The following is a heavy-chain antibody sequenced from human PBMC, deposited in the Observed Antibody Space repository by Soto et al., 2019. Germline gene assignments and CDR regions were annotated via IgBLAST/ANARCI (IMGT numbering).Heavy chain of an antibody. CDR2: ISPIFGSA. V-gene: IGHV1-69*01. CDR3: VRDEYDDLPGYWALRYYFDY. Sequence: QVQLVQSGAEVKKPGSSVKVSCKASGGTFSSYAISWVRQAPGQGLEWMGGISPIFGSANYAQKFQGRVTITADESTGTVYMEVSSLRSEDTAVYYCVRDEYDDLPGYWALRYYFDYWGQGTLVTVSS. D-gene: IGHD3-9*01. J-gene: IGHJ4*02. CDR1: GGTFSSYA.